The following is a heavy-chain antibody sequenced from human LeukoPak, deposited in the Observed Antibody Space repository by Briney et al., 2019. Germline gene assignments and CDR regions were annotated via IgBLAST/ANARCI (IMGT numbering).Heavy chain of an antibody. V-gene: IGHV1-18*01. J-gene: IGHJ4*02. D-gene: IGHD5-18*01. CDR3: AREDTAMVTPIH. Sequence: ASVKVSCKASGYTFTSYGISWGRQAPGQGLEWMGWISAYNGNTNYAQKLQGRVTMTTDTSTSTAYMELRSLRSDDTAVYYCAREDTAMVTPIHWGQGTLVTVSS. CDR1: GYTFTSYG. CDR2: ISAYNGNT.